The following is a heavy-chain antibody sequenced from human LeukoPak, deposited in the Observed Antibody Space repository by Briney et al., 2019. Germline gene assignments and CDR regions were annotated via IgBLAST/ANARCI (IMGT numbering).Heavy chain of an antibody. CDR3: AREGYDFWSGYYDY. Sequence: SVKVSCKASGGTFSSYAISWVRQAPGQGLEWMGGIIPIFGTANYAQKFQGRVTITADESTRTAYMELSSLRSEDTAVYYCAREGYDFWSGYYDYWGQGTLVTVSS. V-gene: IGHV1-69*13. CDR1: GGTFSSYA. J-gene: IGHJ4*02. CDR2: IIPIFGTA. D-gene: IGHD3-3*01.